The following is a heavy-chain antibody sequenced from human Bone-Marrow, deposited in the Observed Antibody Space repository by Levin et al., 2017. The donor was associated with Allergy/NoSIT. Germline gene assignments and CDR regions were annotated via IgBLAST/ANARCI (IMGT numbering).Heavy chain of an antibody. J-gene: IGHJ4*02. Sequence: GESLKISCAVSGFTVSNHYMRWVRQAPGKGLEWVSLIYSGGDTYYADSVKGRFIISRDGSKNTLYLQMNSLTAEDTAVYYCARDRHCSGGSCKGVWGQGTLVTVSS. CDR1: GFTVSNHY. V-gene: IGHV3-66*01. CDR3: ARDRHCSGGSCKGV. CDR2: IYSGGDT. D-gene: IGHD2-15*01.